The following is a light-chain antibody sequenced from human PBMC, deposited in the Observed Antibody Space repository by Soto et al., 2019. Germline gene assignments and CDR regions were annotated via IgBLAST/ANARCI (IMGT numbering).Light chain of an antibody. CDR2: KAS. CDR1: EILNKW. CDR3: QQYKTHWT. J-gene: IGKJ1*01. V-gene: IGKV1-5*03. Sequence: SPMTQSPSTLSASVGDRDTIVCRASEILNKWLAWYQQKPGQDPKIPISKASNLEKGVRSRFSGSGSETEFTLTISSVQPEDSATYYCQQYKTHWTFGPGTKVDIK.